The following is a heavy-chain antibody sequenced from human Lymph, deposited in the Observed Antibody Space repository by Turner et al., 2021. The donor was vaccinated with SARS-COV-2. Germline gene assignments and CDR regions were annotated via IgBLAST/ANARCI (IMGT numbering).Heavy chain of an antibody. V-gene: IGHV3-53*04. CDR1: GVTVSRNY. Sequence: EVQLVESGGGLVQPGGSLRISCAASGVTVSRNYMSWVRQAPGKGLEWVSVIYSGGSTFYADSVKGRFTISRHNSKITLYLQMNSLRAEDTAVYYCARDLVSNGMDVWGQGTTVTVSS. J-gene: IGHJ6*02. CDR2: IYSGGST. CDR3: ARDLVSNGMDV. D-gene: IGHD3-16*01.